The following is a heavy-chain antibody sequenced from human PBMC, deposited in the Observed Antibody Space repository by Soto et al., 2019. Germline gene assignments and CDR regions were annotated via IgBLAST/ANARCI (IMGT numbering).Heavy chain of an antibody. CDR1: GGTLSSYA. D-gene: IGHD6-19*01. CDR2: IIPSFGTA. Sequence: SVKVSCKASGGTLSSYAISWVRQAPGQGLEWMGGIIPSFGTANYAQKGQGRVTITADESTSTAYRELSSLRYEDTAVYYCARDRYSSGWPNRYGMDAWGQGTTVTVSS. CDR3: ARDRYSSGWPNRYGMDA. J-gene: IGHJ6*02. V-gene: IGHV1-69*13.